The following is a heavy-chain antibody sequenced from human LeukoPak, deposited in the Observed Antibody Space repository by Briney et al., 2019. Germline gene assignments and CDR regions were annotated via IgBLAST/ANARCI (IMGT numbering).Heavy chain of an antibody. V-gene: IGHV3-23*01. J-gene: IGHJ4*02. CDR1: GFTFSTYA. CDR3: AKGGQTDRFDY. CDR2: ISGSGAST. D-gene: IGHD5-12*01. Sequence: GGSLRLSCAASGFTFSTYAVSWVRQAPGKGLEWVSAISGSGASTYYAGSVKGRFTISRDNSKNTLYLQMNSLRAEDTAVFYCAKGGQTDRFDYWGQGALVTVSS.